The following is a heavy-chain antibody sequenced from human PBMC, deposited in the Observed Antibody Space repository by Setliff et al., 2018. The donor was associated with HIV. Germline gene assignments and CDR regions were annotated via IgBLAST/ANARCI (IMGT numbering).Heavy chain of an antibody. Sequence: SETLSLTCTVSGQFISDGYYWGWIRQPPGKGLEWIGSVYHSGKTYYNPSLKSRVTMSADTSKNQISLMLKSMTAADTAVYYCAKHDFGEGSCFDPWGQGSLVTSPQ. D-gene: IGHD3-16*01. CDR3: AKHDFGEGSCFDP. J-gene: IGHJ5*02. CDR1: GQFISDGYY. V-gene: IGHV4-38-2*02. CDR2: VYHSGKT.